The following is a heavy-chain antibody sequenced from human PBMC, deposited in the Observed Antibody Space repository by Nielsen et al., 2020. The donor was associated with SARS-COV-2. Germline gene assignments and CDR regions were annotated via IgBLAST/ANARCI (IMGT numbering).Heavy chain of an antibody. CDR2: INPSGGST. CDR3: ARELTYGSGSSYYGMDV. V-gene: IGHV1-46*01. CDR1: GYTFTSYG. D-gene: IGHD3-10*01. J-gene: IGHJ6*02. Sequence: ASVKVSCKASGYTFTSYGISWVRQAPGQGLEWMGIINPSGGSTSYAQKFQGRVTMTRDTSTSTVYMELSSLRSEDTAVYYCARELTYGSGSSYYGMDVWGQGTTVTVSS.